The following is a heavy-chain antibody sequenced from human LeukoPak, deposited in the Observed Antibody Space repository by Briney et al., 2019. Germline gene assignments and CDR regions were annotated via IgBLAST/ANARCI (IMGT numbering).Heavy chain of an antibody. CDR3: ARLGASGYSYSLDY. J-gene: IGHJ4*02. D-gene: IGHD5-18*01. V-gene: IGHV4-34*01. CDR2: INHSGST. CDR1: GGSFSGYY. Sequence: SETLSLTCAVYGGSFSGYYWSWIRQPPGKGLEWIGEINHSGSTNYNPSLKSRVTISVDTSKNQFSLKLSSVTAADTAVYYCARLGASGYSYSLDYWGQGTLVTVSS.